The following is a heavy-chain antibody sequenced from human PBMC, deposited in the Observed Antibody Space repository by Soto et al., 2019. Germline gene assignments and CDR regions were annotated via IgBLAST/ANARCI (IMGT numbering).Heavy chain of an antibody. J-gene: IGHJ4*02. V-gene: IGHV3-74*01. CDR3: VRTSLVVAAATREDY. Sequence: EVQLVESWGGLVQPGGSLRLSCAASGFTFSSYWMHWVRQAPGKRLVWVSRSNSDGSSTSYADSVKGRFTISRDNAKNTRYLQMNSLRAEDTAGYYCVRTSLVVAAATREDYCGQGTLVTVSS. D-gene: IGHD2-15*01. CDR2: SNSDGSST. CDR1: GFTFSSYW.